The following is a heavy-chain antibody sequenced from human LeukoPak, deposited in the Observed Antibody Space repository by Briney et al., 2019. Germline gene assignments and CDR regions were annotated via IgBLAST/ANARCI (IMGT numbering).Heavy chain of an antibody. V-gene: IGHV1-18*01. J-gene: IGHJ4*02. CDR3: ARARFGVSAYKDYLDY. CDR2: INTYNGET. Sequence: GASVKVSCSSSGYILTNYGIYWVRQAPGQGLEWMGWINTYNGETDYAQKIQGRVTMTTDTSTGTAYIDLRSLTSDDTAVYYCARARFGVSAYKDYLDYWGQGTLVTVSS. CDR1: GYILTNYG. D-gene: IGHD3-10*01.